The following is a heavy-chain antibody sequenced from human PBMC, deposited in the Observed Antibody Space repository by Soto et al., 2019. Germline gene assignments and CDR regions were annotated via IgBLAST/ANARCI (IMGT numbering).Heavy chain of an antibody. V-gene: IGHV3-9*01. Sequence: GGSLRLSCAASGFTFDDYAMHWVRQAPGKGLEWVSGISWNSGSIGYADSVKGRFTISRDNAKNSLYLQMNSLRAEDTALYYCYLSVGAQSSSWYGEYGMDVWGQGTTVTVSS. CDR1: GFTFDDYA. J-gene: IGHJ6*02. D-gene: IGHD6-13*01. CDR3: YLSVGAQSSSWYGEYGMDV. CDR2: ISWNSGSI.